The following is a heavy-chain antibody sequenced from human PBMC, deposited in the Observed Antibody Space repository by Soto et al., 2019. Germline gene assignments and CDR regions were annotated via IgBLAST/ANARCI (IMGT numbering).Heavy chain of an antibody. J-gene: IGHJ3*02. D-gene: IGHD3-22*01. CDR1: GGSISSSSYY. Sequence: SETLSLTCTVSGGSISSSSYYWGWIRQPPGKGLEWIGSIYYSGSTYYNPSLKSRVTISVDTSKNQFSLKLSSVTAADTAVYYCARVYYDSSGYSTAYDAFDIWGQGTMVTVSS. V-gene: IGHV4-39*01. CDR3: ARVYYDSSGYSTAYDAFDI. CDR2: IYYSGST.